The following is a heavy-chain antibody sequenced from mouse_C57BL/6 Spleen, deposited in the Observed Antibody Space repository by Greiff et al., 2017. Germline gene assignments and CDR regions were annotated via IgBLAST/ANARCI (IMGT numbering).Heavy chain of an antibody. V-gene: IGHV3-6*01. Sequence: ESGPGLVKPSQSLSLTCSVTGYSITSGYYWNWIRQFPGNKLEWMGYISYDGSNNYNPSLKNRISITRDTSKNQFFLKLNSVTTEDTATYYCAREFYYAMDYWGQGTSVTVSS. CDR1: GYSITSGYY. CDR2: ISYDGSN. CDR3: AREFYYAMDY. J-gene: IGHJ4*01.